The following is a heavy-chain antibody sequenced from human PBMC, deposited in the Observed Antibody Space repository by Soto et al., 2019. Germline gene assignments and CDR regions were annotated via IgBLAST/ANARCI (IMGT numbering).Heavy chain of an antibody. J-gene: IGHJ4*02. CDR1: GGSVSSETHF. D-gene: IGHD1-26*01. CDR3: AREDMSGTYYFDS. V-gene: IGHV4-61*03. CDR2: IYHSGIT. Sequence: QVQLQESGPGVVRSSETLSLTCAVFGGSVSSETHFWSWIRQPPGKGLEWIGYIYHSGITNSNPSLKGRLNISVDKSPNHFSLSLASVTAADTAIYYCAREDMSGTYYFDSWGQGTRVTVSS.